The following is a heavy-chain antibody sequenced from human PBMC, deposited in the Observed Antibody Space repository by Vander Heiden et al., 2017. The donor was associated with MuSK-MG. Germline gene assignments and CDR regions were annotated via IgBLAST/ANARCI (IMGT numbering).Heavy chain of an antibody. CDR1: GYTFTGYY. CDR3: ARCSVAAAGTGDFDY. V-gene: IGHV1-2*02. J-gene: IGHJ4*02. Sequence: QVQLVQSGAAVKKPGASVKVSCQASGYTFTGYYMHWVRQAPGQGLEWMGWINPNSGGTNYAQKFQGRVTMTRDTSISTAYMELSRLRSDDTAVYYCARCSVAAAGTGDFDYWGQGTLVTVSS. CDR2: INPNSGGT. D-gene: IGHD6-13*01.